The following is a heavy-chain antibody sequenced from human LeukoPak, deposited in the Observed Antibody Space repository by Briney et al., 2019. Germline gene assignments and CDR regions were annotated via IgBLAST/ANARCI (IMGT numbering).Heavy chain of an antibody. Sequence: SETLSLTCTVSGGSISSYYWSWIRQPPGKGLEWIGYIYYSGSTNYNPSLKSRVTISVDTSKNQFSLKLSSVTAADTAVYYCARLYYDYVWGSYRPDYFDYWGQGTLVTVSS. D-gene: IGHD3-16*02. J-gene: IGHJ4*02. CDR2: IYYSGST. CDR3: ARLYYDYVWGSYRPDYFDY. CDR1: GGSISSYY. V-gene: IGHV4-59*01.